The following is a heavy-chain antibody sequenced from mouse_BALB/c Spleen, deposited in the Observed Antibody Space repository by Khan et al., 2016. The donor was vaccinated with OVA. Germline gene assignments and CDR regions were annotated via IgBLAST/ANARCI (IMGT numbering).Heavy chain of an antibody. V-gene: IGHV3-2*02. CDR3: ARIYGGDFDY. J-gene: IGHJ2*01. D-gene: IGHD1-1*01. CDR2: ISYSGNT. CDR1: GYSITSDYA. Sequence: EVQLQESGPGLVKPSQSLSLTCTVTGYSITSDYAWNWLRQFPGNKLEWMGHISYSGNTKYNPSLKSRISITRDTSKNQFFLQLNSVTTEDTATYYCARIYGGDFDYWGKGTTLTGSS.